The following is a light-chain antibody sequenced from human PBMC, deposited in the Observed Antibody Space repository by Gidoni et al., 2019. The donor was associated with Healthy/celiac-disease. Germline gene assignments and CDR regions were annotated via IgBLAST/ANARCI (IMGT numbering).Light chain of an antibody. J-gene: IGKJ5*01. CDR3: QQRSNWPPPIT. CDR2: DAS. Sequence: EIVLTQSPATLSLSPGERATLSCRASQSVSSYLAWYQQKPGQAPRLLIYDASNRATGIPARFSGSGSGTDFTLTISSLESEDFAVYYCQQRSNWPPPITFXXXTRLEIK. V-gene: IGKV3-11*01. CDR1: QSVSSY.